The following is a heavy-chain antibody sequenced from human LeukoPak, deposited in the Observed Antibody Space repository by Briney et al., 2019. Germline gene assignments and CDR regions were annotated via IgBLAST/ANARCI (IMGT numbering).Heavy chain of an antibody. CDR1: GDRFTSYW. V-gene: IGHV5-51*01. D-gene: IGHD3-22*01. J-gene: IGHJ4*02. Sequence: GESLKISCKASGDRFTSYWVAWVRQKPGKGLEWMGIIYPGDSDTRYSPSFQGQVTISADKSISTAYLQWSSLKASDTAMYYCARRDLYDTSGYHIDYWGQGTLVTVSS. CDR2: IYPGDSDT. CDR3: ARRDLYDTSGYHIDY.